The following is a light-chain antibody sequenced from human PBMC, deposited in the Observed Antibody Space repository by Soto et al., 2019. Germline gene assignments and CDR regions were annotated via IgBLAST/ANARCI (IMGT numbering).Light chain of an antibody. V-gene: IGKV1-12*01. CDR1: QTFSSW. J-gene: IGKJ2*01. CDR3: QQYGSSYT. Sequence: DIQLTQSPSSVSASVGDRVTLTCRANQTFSSWLAWYQHKPGKAPKLLVYGASTLHSGVPSRFSGGGSGTYFTLTISRLEPEDFAVYYCQQYGSSYTFGQGTKLEIK. CDR2: GAS.